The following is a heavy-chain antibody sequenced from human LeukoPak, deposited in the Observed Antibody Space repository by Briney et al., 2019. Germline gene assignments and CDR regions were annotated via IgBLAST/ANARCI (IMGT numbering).Heavy chain of an antibody. D-gene: IGHD6-19*01. Sequence: GGSLRLFCEASGLIVSSNNMNWVRQAPGKGLEWVSLIYSGGNTYYADSVKGRFTISRDNSKNTVYVQMNSLRAEDTAVYYCTRDGAVAGCVYDYWGQGTLVTAST. CDR1: GLIVSSNN. J-gene: IGHJ4*02. CDR3: TRDGAVAGCVYDY. CDR2: IYSGGNT. V-gene: IGHV3-66*01.